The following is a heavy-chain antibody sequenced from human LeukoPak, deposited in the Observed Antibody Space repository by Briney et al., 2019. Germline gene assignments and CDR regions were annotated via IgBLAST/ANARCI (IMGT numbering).Heavy chain of an antibody. Sequence: PGRSLRLSCAASGFTFSSYPMPWVRQAPGKGLEWVAVISYDGSNKYYADSVKGRFAISRDNSKNTLYLQMNSLRAEDTAVYYCARGGSYLDYWGQGTLVTVSS. CDR3: ARGGSYLDY. CDR2: ISYDGSNK. V-gene: IGHV3-30*09. D-gene: IGHD1-26*01. J-gene: IGHJ4*02. CDR1: GFTFSSYP.